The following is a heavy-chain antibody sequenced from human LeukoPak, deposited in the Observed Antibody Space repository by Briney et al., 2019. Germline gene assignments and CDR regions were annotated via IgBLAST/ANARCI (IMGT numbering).Heavy chain of an antibody. J-gene: IGHJ3*02. V-gene: IGHV3-30*03. D-gene: IGHD1-26*01. CDR1: GFIFSNYA. CDR2: ISYDGSNK. Sequence: GGSLRLSCAAPGFIFSNYAMHWVRQAPGRGLEWVAVISYDGSNKYYADSVKGRFTISRDNSKNTLYLQMNSLRAEDTAVYYCARDDLSYVNAFDIWGQGTMVTVSS. CDR3: ARDDLSYVNAFDI.